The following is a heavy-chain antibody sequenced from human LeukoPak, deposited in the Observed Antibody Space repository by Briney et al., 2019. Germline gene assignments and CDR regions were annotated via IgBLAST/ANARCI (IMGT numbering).Heavy chain of an antibody. CDR3: AREWSYGDYHDY. Sequence: ASVKVSCKASGYTFTGYYIHWVRQAPGQGLEWMGRIDPNSGGPNYAQKFQGRVTMTRDTSISTAYMELSRLRSDDTAVYYCAREWSYGDYHDYWGQGTLVTVSS. D-gene: IGHD4-17*01. V-gene: IGHV1-2*06. CDR1: GYTFTGYY. CDR2: IDPNSGGP. J-gene: IGHJ4*02.